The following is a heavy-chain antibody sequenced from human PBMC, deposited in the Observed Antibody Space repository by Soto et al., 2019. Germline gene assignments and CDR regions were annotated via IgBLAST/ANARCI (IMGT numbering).Heavy chain of an antibody. D-gene: IGHD3-10*01. Sequence: SETLSLTCTVSGGSISSGDYYWSWIRQPPGKGLEWIGYIYYSGSTYYNPSLKSRVTISVDTSKNQFSLKLGSVTAADTAVYYWARGAGTMVRGVDYYYGMDVWGKGTTVTVSS. CDR1: GGSISSGDYY. J-gene: IGHJ6*04. V-gene: IGHV4-30-4*01. CDR2: IYYSGST. CDR3: ARGAGTMVRGVDYYYGMDV.